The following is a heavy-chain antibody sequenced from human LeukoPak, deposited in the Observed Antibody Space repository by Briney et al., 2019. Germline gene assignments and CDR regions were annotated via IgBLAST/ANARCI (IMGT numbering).Heavy chain of an antibody. V-gene: IGHV4-59*08. CDR2: IYYSGST. CDR1: GGSISSYY. J-gene: IGHJ3*02. Sequence: SETLSLTCTVSGGSISSYYWSWIRQPPGKGLEWIGYIYYSGSTNYNPSLKSRVTISVDTSKNQFSLKLSSVTAADTAVYYCARGWGIAVALDAFDIWGQGTMVTVSS. CDR3: ARGWGIAVALDAFDI. D-gene: IGHD6-19*01.